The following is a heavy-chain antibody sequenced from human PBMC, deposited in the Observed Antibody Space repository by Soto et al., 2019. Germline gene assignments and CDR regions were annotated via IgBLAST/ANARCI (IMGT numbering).Heavy chain of an antibody. Sequence: PGESLKISCKGSGYSFTSYWISWVRQMPGKGLEWMGRIDPSDSYTNYSPSFQGHVTISADKSISTAYLQWSSLKATDTAMYYCVTYNFYYYGMAVWGQGTTVTVSS. V-gene: IGHV5-10-1*01. D-gene: IGHD1-20*01. CDR2: IDPSDSYT. CDR3: VTYNFYYYGMAV. J-gene: IGHJ6*02. CDR1: GYSFTSYW.